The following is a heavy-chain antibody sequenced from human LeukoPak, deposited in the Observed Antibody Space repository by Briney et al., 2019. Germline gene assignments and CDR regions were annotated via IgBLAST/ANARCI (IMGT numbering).Heavy chain of an antibody. J-gene: IGHJ4*02. CDR3: AKFYDILTDYFDY. CDR2: ISGGSGNT. CDR1: GFTFSSYA. V-gene: IGHV3-23*01. D-gene: IGHD3-9*01. Sequence: GGSLRLSCVASGFTFSSYAMSWVRQSPGKGPEWVSGISGGSGNTEYADSVKGRFTISRDNSKSTLYLQMNSLRAEDTAVYYCAKFYDILTDYFDYWGQGTLVTVSS.